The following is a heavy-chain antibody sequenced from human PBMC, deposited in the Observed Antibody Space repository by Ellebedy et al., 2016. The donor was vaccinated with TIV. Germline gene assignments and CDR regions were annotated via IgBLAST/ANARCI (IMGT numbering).Heavy chain of an antibody. V-gene: IGHV3-48*04. D-gene: IGHD2-2*01. Sequence: GGSLRLXXAASGFTFSSYSMNWVRQAPGKGLEWVSYISSSSSTKYYADSVKGRFTISRDNAKNSLYLQMNSLRAEDTAVYYCARAGYQLLWYRYYMDVWGKGTTVTVSS. CDR3: ARAGYQLLWYRYYMDV. CDR2: ISSSSSTK. J-gene: IGHJ6*03. CDR1: GFTFSSYS.